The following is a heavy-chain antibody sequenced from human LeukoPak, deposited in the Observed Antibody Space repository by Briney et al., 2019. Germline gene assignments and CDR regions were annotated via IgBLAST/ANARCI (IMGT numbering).Heavy chain of an antibody. CDR1: GFTFSSFA. D-gene: IGHD2/OR15-2a*01. J-gene: IGHJ4*02. CDR2: MSRNGGSS. CDR3: VKDLRSDFMGVLSRYLSY. Sequence: GGSLGLSCSASGFTFSSFAMHWVRQAPGKGLEYVAAMSRNGGSSYYADSVKGRFTISRDNSKSTLYLQMSSLRAEDTAVYLCVKDLRSDFMGVLSRYLSYWGQGTLVTV. V-gene: IGHV3-64D*09.